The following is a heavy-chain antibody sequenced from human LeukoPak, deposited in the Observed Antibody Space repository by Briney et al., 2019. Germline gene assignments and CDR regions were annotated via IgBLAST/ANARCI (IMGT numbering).Heavy chain of an antibody. V-gene: IGHV1-2*02. CDR3: ARLIPPDGDYSFWFDP. CDR2: INPNSGGT. Sequence: GASVKVSCKASGYTFTGYYMHWVRQAPGQGLEWMGWINPNSGGTNYAQKFQGRVTMTSDTSISTAYMELSRLRSDDTAVYYCARLIPPDGDYSFWFDPWGQGTLVTVSS. CDR1: GYTFTGYY. J-gene: IGHJ5*02. D-gene: IGHD4-17*01.